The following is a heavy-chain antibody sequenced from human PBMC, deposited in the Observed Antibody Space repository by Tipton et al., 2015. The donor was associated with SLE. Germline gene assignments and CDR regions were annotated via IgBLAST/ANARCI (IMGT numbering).Heavy chain of an antibody. CDR2: IYYSGST. J-gene: IGHJ4*02. CDR1: GDSISNSGHH. CDR3: ASWVRGQQLVLFDY. D-gene: IGHD6-13*01. Sequence: TLSLTCTVSGDSISNSGHHWSWIRQHPGKGLEWIGYIYYSGSTDYNPSLKTRVTISVDTSKNQFSLKLSSVTAADTAVYYCASWVRGQQLVLFDYWGQGTLVTVSS. V-gene: IGHV4-31*03.